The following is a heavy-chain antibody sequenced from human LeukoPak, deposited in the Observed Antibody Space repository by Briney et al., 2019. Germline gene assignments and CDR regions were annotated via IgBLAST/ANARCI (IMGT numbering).Heavy chain of an antibody. J-gene: IGHJ4*02. Sequence: SQTLSLTCAISGDSVSSNSAAWHWIRQSPSRGLEWLGTTYYRSKWYNDYAVSVKGRITINSDTSKNQFSLHLNSVTPEDTAVYYCAREFTSADYFDYWGQGTLVTVSS. CDR1: GDSVSSNSAA. CDR2: TYYRSKWYN. V-gene: IGHV6-1*01. CDR3: AREFTSADYFDY.